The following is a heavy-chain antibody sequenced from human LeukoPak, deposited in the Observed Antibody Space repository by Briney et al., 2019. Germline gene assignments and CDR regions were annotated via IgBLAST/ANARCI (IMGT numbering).Heavy chain of an antibody. V-gene: IGHV4-39*07. D-gene: IGHD6-13*01. CDR1: GGSITSSYY. CDR2: IYYSGST. CDR3: ARQIYSSQPFDC. Sequence: SETLSLTCTVSGGSITSSYYWGWIRQPPGKGLEWTGSIYYSGSTYYNPSLKSRVTISVDTSKNQFSLKLSSVTAADTAMYYCARQIYSSQPFDCWGQGTLVTVSS. J-gene: IGHJ4*02.